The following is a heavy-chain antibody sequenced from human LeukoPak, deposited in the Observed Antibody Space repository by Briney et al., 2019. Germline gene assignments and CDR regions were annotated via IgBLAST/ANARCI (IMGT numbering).Heavy chain of an antibody. CDR2: ISSSSSYI. V-gene: IGHV3-21*01. Sequence: GGSLRLSCAASGFTFSSYSMNWVRQAPGKGLEWVSSISSSSSYIYYADSVKGRFTISRDNAKNSLYLQMNSLRAEDTAVYYCARDEIFGARGYYYYMDVWGKGTTVTVSS. D-gene: IGHD3-3*01. CDR3: ARDEIFGARGYYYYMDV. J-gene: IGHJ6*03. CDR1: GFTFSSYS.